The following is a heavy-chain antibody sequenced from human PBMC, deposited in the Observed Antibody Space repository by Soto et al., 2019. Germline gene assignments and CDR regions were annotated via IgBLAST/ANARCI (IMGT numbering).Heavy chain of an antibody. J-gene: IGHJ5*02. CDR2: IYYSGTT. V-gene: IGHV4-39*07. CDR3: ARQFGSYRFYWFDP. Sequence: SETLSLTCTVSGGSIRSSSYYWGWIRQPPGKELEWIGTIYYSGTTFYNPSLKSRVTISVDTSKNQFSLKLSSVTAADTAVYYCARQFGSYRFYWFDPWGQGTLVTVSS. D-gene: IGHD3-16*02. CDR1: GGSIRSSSYY.